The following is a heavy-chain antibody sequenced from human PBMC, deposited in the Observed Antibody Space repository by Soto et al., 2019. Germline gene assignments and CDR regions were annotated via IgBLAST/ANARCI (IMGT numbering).Heavy chain of an antibody. D-gene: IGHD3-10*01. Sequence: EVQLVESGGDLIQPGGSLRLSCAASGFTVTSNYLTWVRQAPGKGLEWVSVIYNSGRTYYPDSVKGRFTSSRDGSQSMLYLQMDSLRVEDTAVYYCARDSGLIRGSYGVDVWGQGTTVTVSS. V-gene: IGHV3-53*01. CDR3: ARDSGLIRGSYGVDV. J-gene: IGHJ6*02. CDR1: GFTVTSNY. CDR2: IYNSGRT.